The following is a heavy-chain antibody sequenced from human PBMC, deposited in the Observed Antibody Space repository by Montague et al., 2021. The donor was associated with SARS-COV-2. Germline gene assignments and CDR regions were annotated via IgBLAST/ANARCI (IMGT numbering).Heavy chain of an antibody. J-gene: IGHJ6*02. D-gene: IGHD5-12*01. CDR3: VYRDYYYYYGMDV. V-gene: IGHV4-34*01. CDR2: INDSGIT. Sequence: SETLSLACAVHGDSFIGYYWGWIRQPPGKGLQWIGEINDSGITNRYPSLKSRVTISVDKSKNQFSLKLSSVTAADTAVYYCVYRDYYYYYGMDVWGQGTTVTVSS. CDR1: GDSFIGYY.